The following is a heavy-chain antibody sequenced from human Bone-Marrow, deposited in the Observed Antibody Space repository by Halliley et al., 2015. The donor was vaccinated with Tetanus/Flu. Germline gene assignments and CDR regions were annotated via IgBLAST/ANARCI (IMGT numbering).Heavy chain of an antibody. D-gene: IGHD1-26*01. CDR2: SSSGSRT. CDR3: ATSSWYSGSYRHRYFDS. V-gene: IGHV3-23*01. Sequence: SSSGSRTSDADSVKGRFTIYRDNANNPLYLQMSSLRVEDTAVYYCATSSWYSGSYRHRYFDSWGQGTAVIVSS. J-gene: IGHJ4*02.